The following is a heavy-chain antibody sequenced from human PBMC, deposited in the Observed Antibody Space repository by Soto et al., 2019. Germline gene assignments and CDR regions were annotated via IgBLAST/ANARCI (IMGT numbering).Heavy chain of an antibody. Sequence: EVHLLESGGGLVQPGGSLRLSCAASGFTFSSFGMSWVRQAPGKGPEWVASISGGDGSTLYAAPVKGRFTISRDNSKDTIYLQMNNLRAEDTAIYYCAKVPVMSRVTPYYVYWGQGLLVTVSS. D-gene: IGHD3-16*01. J-gene: IGHJ4*02. CDR1: GFTFSSFG. CDR2: ISGGDGST. V-gene: IGHV3-23*01. CDR3: AKVPVMSRVTPYYVY.